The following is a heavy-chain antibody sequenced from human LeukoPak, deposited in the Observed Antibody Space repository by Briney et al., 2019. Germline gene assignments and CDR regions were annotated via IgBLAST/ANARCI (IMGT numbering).Heavy chain of an antibody. CDR1: GFTFSSYS. CDR2: ISSSSSYI. D-gene: IGHD2-2*01. V-gene: IGHV3-21*01. CDR3: ARERDIVVVPAASPHLPFDY. Sequence: GGSLRLPCAASGFTFSSYSMNWVRQAPGKGLEWVSSISSSSSYIYYADSVKGRFTISRDNAKNSLYLQMNSLRAEDTAVYYCARERDIVVVPAASPHLPFDYWGQGTLVTVSS. J-gene: IGHJ4*02.